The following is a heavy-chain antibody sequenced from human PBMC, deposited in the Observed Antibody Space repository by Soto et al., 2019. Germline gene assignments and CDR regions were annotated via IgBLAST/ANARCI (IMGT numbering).Heavy chain of an antibody. D-gene: IGHD6-13*01. V-gene: IGHV2-5*02. CDR2: IYWDDDN. Sequence: SGPTLVSPTHTLTLTCTFSGFSHGTSGVDVGWIRQPPGKALEWLALIYWDDDNRYSPSLKSRLTITKDTSKNQVVLTMTNMDPVDTATYYCAHRSRQQLAPYWFDPWGQGTLVTVSS. CDR3: AHRSRQQLAPYWFDP. CDR1: GFSHGTSGVD. J-gene: IGHJ5*02.